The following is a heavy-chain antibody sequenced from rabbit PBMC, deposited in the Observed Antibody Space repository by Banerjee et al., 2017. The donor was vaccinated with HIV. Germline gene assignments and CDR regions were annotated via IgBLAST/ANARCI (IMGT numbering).Heavy chain of an antibody. CDR1: GFDLSTYYY. D-gene: IGHD7-1*01. Sequence: QSLEESGGDLVKPGASLTLTCTASGFDLSTYYYMCWVRQAPGKGLEWIACIYVGSSGNTVYATWAKGRFTISRTSSTTVALQMTSLTVADTATYFCARDRDGDAGYGSLALWGPGTLVTVS. CDR2: IYVGSSGNT. V-gene: IGHV1S40*01. CDR3: ARDRDGDAGYGSLAL. J-gene: IGHJ6*01.